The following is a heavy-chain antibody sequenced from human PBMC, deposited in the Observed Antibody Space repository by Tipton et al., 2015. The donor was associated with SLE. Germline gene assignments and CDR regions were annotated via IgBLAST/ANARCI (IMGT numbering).Heavy chain of an antibody. Sequence: GLVKPSEALSLTCGVDGGSLSGYSWSWIRQSPGKGLEWIGKINHSGTTRYNSSLKTRVTISIDTSKNQFSLRLNSVTAADTAVYYCASFMDPTGFDFWGQGTLVTVS. V-gene: IGHV4-34*01. CDR3: ASFMDPTGFDF. J-gene: IGHJ4*02. CDR2: INHSGTT. CDR1: GGSLSGYS. D-gene: IGHD3/OR15-3a*01.